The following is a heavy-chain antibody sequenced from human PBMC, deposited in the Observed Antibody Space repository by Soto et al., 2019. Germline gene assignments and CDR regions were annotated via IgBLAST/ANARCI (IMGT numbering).Heavy chain of an antibody. J-gene: IGHJ5*02. CDR2: MNPGRGDT. CDR3: ARMETFGSLNWFDP. D-gene: IGHD3-16*01. V-gene: IGHV1-8*01. CDR1: GYSFTNND. Sequence: ASVKVSCKASGYSFTNNDVSWAGQATGQGLEWMGWMNPGRGDTGYAHKFQVRVTMTRDISIATAYMELSSLRSDDTAIYYCARMETFGSLNWFDPWGQGTLVTVSS.